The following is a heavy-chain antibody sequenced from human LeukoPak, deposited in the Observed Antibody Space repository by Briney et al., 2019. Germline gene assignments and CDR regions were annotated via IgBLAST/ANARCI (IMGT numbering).Heavy chain of an antibody. D-gene: IGHD1-26*01. CDR2: IHYSGST. CDR3: ARAGYGVGDTAHHYFDY. CDR1: GVSISSFY. V-gene: IGHV4-59*01. J-gene: IGHJ4*02. Sequence: SSETLSLTCTVSGVSISSFYWSWIRQPPGKGLECIGYIHYSGSTNYNPSLKSRVTMSVDTSKNQFSLKLSSVTAADTAVYYCARAGYGVGDTAHHYFDYWGQGTLVTVSS.